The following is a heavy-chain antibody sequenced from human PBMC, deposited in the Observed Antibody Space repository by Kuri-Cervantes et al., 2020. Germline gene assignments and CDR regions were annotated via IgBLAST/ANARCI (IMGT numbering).Heavy chain of an antibody. CDR1: GFTFSSYG. D-gene: IGHD1-1*01. Sequence: GESLKISYAASGFTFSSYGMHWVRQAPGKGLEWVAVIWYDGGNKYYADSVKGRFTISRDNSKNTLYLQMNSLRAEDTAVYYCAREWTGTTFFLSFAAFDIWGQGTMVTVSS. CDR3: AREWTGTTFFLSFAAFDI. J-gene: IGHJ3*02. V-gene: IGHV3-33*01. CDR2: IWYDGGNK.